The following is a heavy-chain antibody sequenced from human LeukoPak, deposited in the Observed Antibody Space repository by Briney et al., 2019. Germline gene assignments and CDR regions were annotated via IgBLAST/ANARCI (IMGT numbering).Heavy chain of an antibody. CDR2: IYHSGSS. Sequence: SETLSLTCTVSGGSIISSDYYWGWIRQPPGKGLEWIGSIYHSGSSYNNPSLKSRFTISVDTSKNQFSLKLSSVTAADTAVFYCVRISIEAARAHKGRFDYWGQGTLVTVSS. J-gene: IGHJ4*02. CDR3: VRISIEAARAHKGRFDY. V-gene: IGHV4-39*01. D-gene: IGHD6-13*01. CDR1: GGSIISSDYY.